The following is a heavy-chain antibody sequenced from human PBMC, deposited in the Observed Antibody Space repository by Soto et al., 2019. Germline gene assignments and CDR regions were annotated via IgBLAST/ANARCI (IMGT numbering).Heavy chain of an antibody. D-gene: IGHD3-3*01. CDR1: GFTFSTSW. J-gene: IGHJ4*02. CDR2: INQDGNEK. V-gene: IGHV3-7*01. CDR3: ARDMEITIFGVVKTSGYFDY. Sequence: GESLKISCAASGFTFSTSWMDWVRQTPGKGLEWVANINQDGNEKNYVDSVKGRFTISRDNAKNSLFLQMNSLRAEDTAVYYCARDMEITIFGVVKTSGYFDYWGQGTLVTV.